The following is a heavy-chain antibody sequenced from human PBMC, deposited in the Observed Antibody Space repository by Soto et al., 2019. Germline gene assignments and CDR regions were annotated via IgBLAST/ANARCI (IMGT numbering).Heavy chain of an antibody. J-gene: IGHJ4*02. CDR1: GFNFDEYA. D-gene: IGHD3-3*01. CDR3: AKDISRGPTKNYDFWSGPDY. Sequence: GGSLRLSCAASGFNFDEYAMHWVRQPPGKGLARVYLISWDGSNRYYADSVQGRFTISRDNSKYYLYLEMNSLRPEDTALYYCAKDISRGPTKNYDFWSGPDYWGQGTVVTVS. V-gene: IGHV3-43D*04. CDR2: ISWDGSNR.